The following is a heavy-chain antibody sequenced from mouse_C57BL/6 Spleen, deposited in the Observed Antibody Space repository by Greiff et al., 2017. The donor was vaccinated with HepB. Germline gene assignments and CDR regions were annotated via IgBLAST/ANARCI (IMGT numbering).Heavy chain of an antibody. V-gene: IGHV5-17*01. Sequence: DVKLVESGGGLVKPGGSLKLSCAASGFTFSDYGMHWVRQAPEKGLEWVAYISSGSSTIYYADTVKGRFTISRDNAKNTLFLQMTSLRSEDTAMYYCARRLYEGAMDYWGQGTSVTVSS. CDR3: ARRLYEGAMDY. J-gene: IGHJ4*01. D-gene: IGHD2-3*01. CDR2: ISSGSSTI. CDR1: GFTFSDYG.